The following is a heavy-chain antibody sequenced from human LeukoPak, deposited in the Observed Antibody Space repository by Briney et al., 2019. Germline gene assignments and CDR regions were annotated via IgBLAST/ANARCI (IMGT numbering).Heavy chain of an antibody. CDR3: ARDNYGDYVEVFDY. D-gene: IGHD4-17*01. V-gene: IGHV3-74*01. CDR1: GFTFSSYW. J-gene: IGHJ4*02. CDR2: INSDGSTT. Sequence: PGGSLRLSCAGSGFTFSSYWMFWVRQAPGKGLLWVSRINSDGSTTNYADSVKGRFTISRDNAKNSLYLQMNSLRDEDTAVYYCARDNYGDYVEVFDYWGLGTLVTVFS.